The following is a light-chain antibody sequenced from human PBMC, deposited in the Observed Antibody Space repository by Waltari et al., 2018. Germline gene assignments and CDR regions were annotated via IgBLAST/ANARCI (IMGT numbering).Light chain of an antibody. CDR2: EGS. Sequence: QSALTQPASVSGSPGPSITISCTGTSSDVGSSNVVSWYQQHPGKPPKLMIFEGSQRPSGVSNRFSGSKSGNTASLTISGLQAEDEADYYCCSYAGSNFYLFGTGTRVTVL. V-gene: IGLV2-23*01. CDR3: CSYAGSNFYL. J-gene: IGLJ1*01. CDR1: SSDVGSSNV.